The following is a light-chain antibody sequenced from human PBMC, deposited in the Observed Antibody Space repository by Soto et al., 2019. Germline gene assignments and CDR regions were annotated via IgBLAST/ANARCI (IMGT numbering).Light chain of an antibody. CDR2: DAS. Sequence: EVLLTQSPATLSLSPGETATLFCRASQSVTTYLAWYQQKPGQPLRLLIYDASNRATGIPARFSGSGSGTDFTLTLSSLEPEDFAVYYCQQRSNWPPAITFGQGTRLEIK. V-gene: IGKV3-11*01. CDR3: QQRSNWPPAIT. CDR1: QSVTTY. J-gene: IGKJ5*01.